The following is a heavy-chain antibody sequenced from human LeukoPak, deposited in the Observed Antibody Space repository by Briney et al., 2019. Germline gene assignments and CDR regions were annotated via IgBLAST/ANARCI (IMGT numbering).Heavy chain of an antibody. D-gene: IGHD5-18*01. CDR2: ISGSGGST. CDR1: GFTFSSYA. V-gene: IGHV3-23*01. Sequence: GGSLRLSCAASGFTFSSYAMSWVRQAPGKGLEWVSAISGSGGSTYYADSVKGRFTISRDNSKNTLHLQMNSLRAEDTAVYYCAKKSSYGFYYFDYWGQGTLVTVSS. J-gene: IGHJ4*02. CDR3: AKKSSYGFYYFDY.